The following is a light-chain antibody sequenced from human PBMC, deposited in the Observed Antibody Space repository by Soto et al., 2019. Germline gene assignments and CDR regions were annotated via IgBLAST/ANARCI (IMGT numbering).Light chain of an antibody. V-gene: IGLV2-14*01. CDR1: SSDVGGYNY. CDR3: SSYTRSSTSYV. J-gene: IGLJ1*01. CDR2: DVS. Sequence: QSVLTQPASVSGSPGQSITISCTGTSSDVGGYNYVSWYQQHPGKAPKLMIYDVSNRPSGVSNRFSGSKSGNTASLTISGLQAEDEADYYCSSYTRSSTSYVFGTGTKV.